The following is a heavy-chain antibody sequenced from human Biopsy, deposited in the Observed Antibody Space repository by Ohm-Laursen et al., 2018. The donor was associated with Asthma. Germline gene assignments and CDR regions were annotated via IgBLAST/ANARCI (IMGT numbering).Heavy chain of an antibody. CDR1: GFSLDDYA. CDR2: ISWNSGSS. D-gene: IGHD3-3*02. Sequence: SLRLSCAASGFSLDDYAMYWVRQGPGKGLEWVAGISWNSGSSAYADSVKGRFTISRDNAKNSLYLQMNSLRAEDTAVYYCARTFHFCSPYHAEHYQHWGQGTLVTVSS. J-gene: IGHJ1*01. CDR3: ARTFHFCSPYHAEHYQH. V-gene: IGHV3-9*01.